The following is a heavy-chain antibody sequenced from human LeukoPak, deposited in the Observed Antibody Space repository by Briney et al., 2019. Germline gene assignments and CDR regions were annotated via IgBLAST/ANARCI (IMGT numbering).Heavy chain of an antibody. CDR3: ARDCTGGSCFSDY. J-gene: IGHJ4*02. V-gene: IGHV3-23*01. CDR1: GFTFSSYA. Sequence: GGSLRLSCAASGFTFSSYAMSWVRQAPGKGLVWVSAITSSSGSIYYADSVKGRFTISRDNSKDTLYLQMNSLRAEDTAVYYCARDCTGGSCFSDYWGQGTLVTVSS. D-gene: IGHD2-15*01. CDR2: ITSSSGSI.